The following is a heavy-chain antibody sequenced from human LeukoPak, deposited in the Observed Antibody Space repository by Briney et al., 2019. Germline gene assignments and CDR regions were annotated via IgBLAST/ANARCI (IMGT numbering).Heavy chain of an antibody. J-gene: IGHJ4*02. D-gene: IGHD5-24*01. CDR3: ARGHSGRDGYPKVPAGVPGANLDY. Sequence: PSETLSLTCAVYGGSFSGYYWSWIRQPPGKGLEWIGEINHSGSTSYNPSLKSRVTISVDTSKNQFSLKLSSVTAADTAVYYCARGHSGRDGYPKVPAGVPGANLDYWGQGTLVTVSS. CDR1: GGSFSGYY. V-gene: IGHV4-34*01. CDR2: INHSGST.